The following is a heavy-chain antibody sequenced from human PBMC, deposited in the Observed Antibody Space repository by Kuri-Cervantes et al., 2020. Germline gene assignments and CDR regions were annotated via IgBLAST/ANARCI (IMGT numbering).Heavy chain of an antibody. CDR2: ISGNDVNT. Sequence: GESLKISCAASGFTFSDYYMSWIRQAPGKGLEWVSAISGNDVNTYYADSVKGRFTISRDNSKNTLSLQMNSLRAEDTALYYCAKDLDYYDSSGYYYGFDYWGQGTLVTVSS. D-gene: IGHD3-22*01. CDR1: GFTFSDYY. V-gene: IGHV3-23*01. J-gene: IGHJ4*02. CDR3: AKDLDYYDSSGYYYGFDY.